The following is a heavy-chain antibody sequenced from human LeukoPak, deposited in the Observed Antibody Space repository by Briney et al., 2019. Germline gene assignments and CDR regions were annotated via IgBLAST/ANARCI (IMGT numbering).Heavy chain of an antibody. CDR2: ISGSGGST. CDR3: ARDGGTRLKYSFGYGDF. CDR1: GFTFSSYG. V-gene: IGHV3-23*01. D-gene: IGHD3-22*01. J-gene: IGHJ4*02. Sequence: GGSLRLSCAASGFTFSSYGMRWVRQAPGKGLEWVSAISGSGGSTYYADSVKGRFTISRDNSKNTLYLQMNSLRAEDTAVYYCARDGGTRLKYSFGYGDFWGQGTLVTVSS.